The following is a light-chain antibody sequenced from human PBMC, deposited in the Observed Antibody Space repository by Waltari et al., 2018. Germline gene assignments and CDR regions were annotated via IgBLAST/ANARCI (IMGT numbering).Light chain of an antibody. CDR3: QQYNSYSTWT. CDR1: QSISSW. Sequence: DIQMTQSPSTLSASIGDRVTITCRASQSISSWLAWYQQKQGKAPKLCIYKASSLESGVPSRFSGSGSGTEFTLTISSLQPDDFATYYCQQYNSYSTWTFGQGTKVEIK. J-gene: IGKJ1*01. CDR2: KAS. V-gene: IGKV1-5*03.